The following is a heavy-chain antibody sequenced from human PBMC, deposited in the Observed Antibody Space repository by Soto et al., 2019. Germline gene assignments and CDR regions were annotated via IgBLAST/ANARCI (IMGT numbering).Heavy chain of an antibody. J-gene: IGHJ6*02. Sequence: GSLRLSCAASGFTFSDYYMSWIRQAPGKGLEWVSYISSSSSYTNYADSVKGRFTISRDNAKNSLYLQMNSLRAEDTAVYYCARDCPLPKGYCSGGSCRTGSYYYYGMDVWGQGTTVTVSS. V-gene: IGHV3-11*06. CDR2: ISSSSSYT. D-gene: IGHD2-15*01. CDR1: GFTFSDYY. CDR3: ARDCPLPKGYCSGGSCRTGSYYYYGMDV.